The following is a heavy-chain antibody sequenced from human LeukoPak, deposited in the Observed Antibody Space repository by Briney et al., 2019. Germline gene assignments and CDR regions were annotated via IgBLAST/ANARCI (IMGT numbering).Heavy chain of an antibody. Sequence: GGSLRLSCAASGFTFSSYAMHWVRQAPGKGLEWVAVISYDGSNKYYADSVKGRFIISRDNSKNTLYLQMNSLRAEDTAVYYCARDYYYGSGSYLFNYWGQGTLVTVSS. CDR2: ISYDGSNK. CDR3: ARDYYYGSGSYLFNY. CDR1: GFTFSSYA. V-gene: IGHV3-30-3*01. D-gene: IGHD3-10*01. J-gene: IGHJ4*02.